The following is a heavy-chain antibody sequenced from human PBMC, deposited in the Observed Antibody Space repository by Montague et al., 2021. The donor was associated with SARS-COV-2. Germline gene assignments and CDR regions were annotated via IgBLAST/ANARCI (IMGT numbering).Heavy chain of an antibody. CDR3: ARAGDGYNPGFDI. J-gene: IGHJ3*02. V-gene: IGHV4-59*01. Sequence: SETLSLTCTVSGGSISGYYWSWIRQPPGKGLEWIGYIYYSGSSNNSPSLKSRVTISVDTSKNQFSLKVSSVTAADTAVYYCARAGDGYNPGFDIWGQGTMVTVSS. CDR1: GGSISGYY. D-gene: IGHD5-24*01. CDR2: IYYSGSS.